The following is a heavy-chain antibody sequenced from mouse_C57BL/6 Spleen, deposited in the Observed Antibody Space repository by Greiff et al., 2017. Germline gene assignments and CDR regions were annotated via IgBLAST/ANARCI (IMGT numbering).Heavy chain of an antibody. CDR1: GYTFTGYW. Sequence: QVQLQQSGAELMKPGASVKLSCKATGYTFTGYWIEWVKQRPGHGLEWIGEILPGSGSTNYHEKFKGKATFTADTSSNTAYMQLSSLTTEDSAIYYCARYYGSSLDYWGQGTTLTVSS. J-gene: IGHJ2*01. V-gene: IGHV1-9*01. CDR3: ARYYGSSLDY. CDR2: ILPGSGST. D-gene: IGHD1-1*01.